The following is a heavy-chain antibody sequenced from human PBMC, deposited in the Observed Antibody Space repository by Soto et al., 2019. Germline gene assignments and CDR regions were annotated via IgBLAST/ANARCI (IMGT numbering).Heavy chain of an antibody. CDR2: IFHSGNT. D-gene: IGHD3-22*01. Sequence: QVQLQESGPGLVKPSQTLSLTCTVSGGSLSSGGYYWTWIRQHPGKGLEWIGYIFHSGNTYYNPPLKSRLNISVDKSKNQFSLKLRSLTAADTAVYYCARALSSGPYVNYWGQGTLVTVSS. V-gene: IGHV4-31*03. CDR1: GGSLSSGGYY. CDR3: ARALSSGPYVNY. J-gene: IGHJ4*02.